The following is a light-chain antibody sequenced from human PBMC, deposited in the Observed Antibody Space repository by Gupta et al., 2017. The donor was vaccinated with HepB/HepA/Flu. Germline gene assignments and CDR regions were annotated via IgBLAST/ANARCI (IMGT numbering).Light chain of an antibody. J-gene: IGLJ2*01. Sequence: SSELTQDPAVSVALGQTVRITCQGDSLRSYYASWYQQKPGQAPVLVIYGKNNRPSGIPDRSSGSISGNTASLTITGAQAEDEADYYCNSRDSSGNHLVFGGGTKLTVL. V-gene: IGLV3-19*01. CDR3: NSRDSSGNHLV. CDR1: SLRSYY. CDR2: GKN.